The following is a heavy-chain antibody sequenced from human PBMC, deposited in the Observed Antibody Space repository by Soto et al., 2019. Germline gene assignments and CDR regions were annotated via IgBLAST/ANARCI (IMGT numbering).Heavy chain of an antibody. CDR3: AREYSSSRYFDY. D-gene: IGHD6-13*01. J-gene: IGHJ4*02. CDR2: ISSDGTST. CDR1: GFIFSSSW. Sequence: EVQLVESGGGLVQPGGSLRLSCAASGFIFSSSWMHWVRQAPGNGLVWVSRISSDGTSTTYADSVKGRFTISRDNAKNTLYLQMNSLRAEDTAVYYCAREYSSSRYFDYWGQGTLVTVSS. V-gene: IGHV3-74*01.